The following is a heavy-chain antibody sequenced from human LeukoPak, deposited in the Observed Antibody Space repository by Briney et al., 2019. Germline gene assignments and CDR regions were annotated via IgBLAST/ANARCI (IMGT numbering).Heavy chain of an antibody. CDR3: ATGHSYGYDY. D-gene: IGHD5-18*01. V-gene: IGHV3-74*01. CDR2: IKNVGSVT. Sequence: PGGSLRLSCAASGLTYTDFWMHWVRQAPGKGLEWVSLIKNVGSVTRYADSVKGRFIISRDDAKNTLDLQMNSLKVDDTAVYYCATGHSYGYDYWGQGILVTVS. CDR1: GLTYTDFW. J-gene: IGHJ4*02.